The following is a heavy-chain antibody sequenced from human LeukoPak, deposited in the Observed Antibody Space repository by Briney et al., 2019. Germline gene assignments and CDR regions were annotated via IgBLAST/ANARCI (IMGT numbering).Heavy chain of an antibody. V-gene: IGHV1-69*04. CDR3: ARRAVAGPSFDY. CDR1: GGTFSSYA. Sequence: ASVKVSCEASGGTFSSYAISWVRQAPGQGLEWMGRIIPILGIANYAQKFQGRVTITADKSTSTAYMELSSLRSEDTAVYYCARRAVAGPSFDYWGQGTLVTVSS. D-gene: IGHD6-19*01. CDR2: IIPILGIA. J-gene: IGHJ4*02.